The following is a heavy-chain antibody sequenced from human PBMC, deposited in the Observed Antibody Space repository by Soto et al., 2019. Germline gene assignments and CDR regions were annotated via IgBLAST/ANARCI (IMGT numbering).Heavy chain of an antibody. CDR1: GFSLSTGGMG. V-gene: IGHV2-5*02. CDR3: VHSRCGGDCLQSYSSHYYYGMDI. J-gene: IGHJ6*01. CDR2: IYWDGDR. D-gene: IGHD2-21*02. Sequence: GSGPTLVNPPQTLTLTCTFSGFSLSTGGMGVGWVRQPPGKALGWLALIYWDGDRRYRPSLMSRLTIAKDTSKNQVVLTMTNMDPVDTATYYCVHSRCGGDCLQSYSSHYYYGMDIWGQGTTVTVSS.